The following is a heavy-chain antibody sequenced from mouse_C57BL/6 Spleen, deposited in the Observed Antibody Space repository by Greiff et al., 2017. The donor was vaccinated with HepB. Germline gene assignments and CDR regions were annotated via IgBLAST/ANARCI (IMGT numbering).Heavy chain of an antibody. CDR3: ARTPPDSSGYEDY. Sequence: EVQLQESGAELVRPGSSLKISCKTSGYTFTSNGKNWVKQRPGQGLDWIGFIFIGNGYTEDNEKFKGKATLTSDTSSSTAYMQLSSLTSEDSAIYFCARTPPDSSGYEDYWGQGTTLTVSS. D-gene: IGHD3-2*02. J-gene: IGHJ2*01. V-gene: IGHV1-58*01. CDR1: GYTFTSNG. CDR2: IFIGNGYT.